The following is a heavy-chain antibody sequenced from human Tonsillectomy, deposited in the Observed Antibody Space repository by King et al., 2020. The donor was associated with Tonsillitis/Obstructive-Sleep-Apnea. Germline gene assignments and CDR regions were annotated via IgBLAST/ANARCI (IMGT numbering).Heavy chain of an antibody. CDR3: ARDKDEYIWGSFRPNDY. D-gene: IGHD3-16*02. CDR2: ISAHNGNT. V-gene: IGHV1-18*01. CDR1: GYTFTSYG. J-gene: IGHJ4*02. Sequence: QLVQSGAEVKKPGASVKVSCKASGYTFTSYGISWVRQAPGQGLEWMAWISAHNGNTDYAQKFQDRVTMTTDAPTSTAYMELRSLRSDDTAVYYCARDKDEYIWGSFRPNDYWGQGTLVTVSS.